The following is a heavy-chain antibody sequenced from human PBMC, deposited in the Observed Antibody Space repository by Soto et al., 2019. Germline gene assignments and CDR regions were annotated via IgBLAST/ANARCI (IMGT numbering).Heavy chain of an antibody. CDR1: GFTFSVFA. CDR2: ISGRGENT. Sequence: EVQLLESGGGLVQPGGSLRLSCAASGFTFSVFAMSWVRQAPGKGLELVSTISGRGENTYYADSVKGRFTISRDNSKNTLNLQMNSLRGEDTAVYYCAKDRGTGDYGENAVDIWGQGTMVTVAS. CDR3: AKDRGTGDYGENAVDI. J-gene: IGHJ3*02. V-gene: IGHV3-23*01. D-gene: IGHD7-27*01.